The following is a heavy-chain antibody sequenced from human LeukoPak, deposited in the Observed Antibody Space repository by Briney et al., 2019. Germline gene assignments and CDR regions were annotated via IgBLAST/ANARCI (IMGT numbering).Heavy chain of an antibody. D-gene: IGHD5-18*01. CDR1: GGSISSYY. J-gene: IGHJ4*02. Sequence: SETLSLTCTVSGGSISSYYWSWIRQPPGKGLEWIGYIYYSGSTNYNPSLKSRVTISVDTSKNQCSLKVRSVTAADTAVYYCARMAAMVTLDYWGQGTLVTVSS. CDR3: ARMAAMVTLDY. V-gene: IGHV4-59*12. CDR2: IYYSGST.